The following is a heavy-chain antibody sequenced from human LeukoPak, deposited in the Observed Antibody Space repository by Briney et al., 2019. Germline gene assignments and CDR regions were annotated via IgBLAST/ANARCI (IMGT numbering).Heavy chain of an antibody. V-gene: IGHV3-30*02. CDR3: AKDQDSIAVAGTALSDY. CDR2: IGHDGTKI. J-gene: IGHJ4*02. Sequence: GGSLRLSCAASGFTFSTYGMHWVRQAPGKGLEWVAFIGHDGTKIYYADSVQGRFTISRDNSKNTLYLQMNSLRAEDTAVYYCAKDQDSIAVAGTALSDYWGQGTLVTVSS. D-gene: IGHD6-19*01. CDR1: GFTFSTYG.